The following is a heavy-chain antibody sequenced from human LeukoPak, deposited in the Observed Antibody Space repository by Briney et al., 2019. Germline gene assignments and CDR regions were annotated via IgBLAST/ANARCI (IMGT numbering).Heavy chain of an antibody. CDR3: ARSIRYFQLFED. V-gene: IGHV3-53*01. Sequence: GGSLRLSCAASGFIVSSNYMSWVRQAPGKGLEWVSVIYSDGSIYYADSVKGRFTISRDNSKNTLYLQMNSLRAEDTAVYYRARSIRYFQLFEDWGQGTLVAVSS. CDR1: GFIVSSNY. CDR2: IYSDGSI. D-gene: IGHD3-9*01. J-gene: IGHJ4*02.